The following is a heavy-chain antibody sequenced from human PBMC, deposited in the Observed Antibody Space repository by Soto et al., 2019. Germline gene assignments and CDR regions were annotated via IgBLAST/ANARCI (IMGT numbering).Heavy chain of an antibody. CDR1: GYTFTSYG. Sequence: ASVKVSCKASGYTFTSYGISWVRQAPGQGLEWMGWISAYNGNTNYAQKLQGRVTMTTDTSTSTAYMELRSLRSDDTAVYYCARDDILTGETGMDVWGQGTTVTVSS. CDR2: ISAYNGNT. J-gene: IGHJ6*02. CDR3: ARDDILTGETGMDV. D-gene: IGHD3-9*01. V-gene: IGHV1-18*01.